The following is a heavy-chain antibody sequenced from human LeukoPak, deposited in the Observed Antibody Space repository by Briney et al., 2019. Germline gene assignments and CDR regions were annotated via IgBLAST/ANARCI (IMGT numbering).Heavy chain of an antibody. V-gene: IGHV4-59*08. D-gene: IGHD1-26*01. J-gene: IGHJ4*02. CDR1: GGSISSYY. CDR2: IYYSGST. Sequence: SETLSLTCTVSGGSISSYYWSWIRQPPGKGLEWIGYIYYSGSTNYNPSLKSRVTISVDTSKNQFSLKLSSVTAADTAVYYCATLCSGSPFWGQGTLVTVSS. CDR3: ATLCSGSPF.